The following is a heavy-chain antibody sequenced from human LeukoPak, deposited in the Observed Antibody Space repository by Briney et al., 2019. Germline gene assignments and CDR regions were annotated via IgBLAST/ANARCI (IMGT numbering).Heavy chain of an antibody. J-gene: IGHJ6*03. D-gene: IGHD2-2*01. V-gene: IGHV4-4*07. CDR1: GGSISSYY. Sequence: PSETLSLTCTVSGGSISSYYWSWIRQPAGKGLEWIGRIYTSGSTNYHPSLKSRVTMSVDTSKNQFSLKLSSVTAADTAVYYCASGPIVVVPAAMNYYYYYMDVWGKGTTVTVSS. CDR3: ASGPIVVVPAAMNYYYYYMDV. CDR2: IYTSGST.